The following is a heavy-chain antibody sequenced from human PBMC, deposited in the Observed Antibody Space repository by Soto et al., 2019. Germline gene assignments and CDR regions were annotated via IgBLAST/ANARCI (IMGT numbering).Heavy chain of an antibody. CDR2: ISGSGGST. V-gene: IGHV3-23*01. CDR1: GFTFGSYT. J-gene: IGHJ4*02. D-gene: IGHD3-10*01. CDR3: VKSPNDYASGSYPFDY. Sequence: EVQLLESGGGLVQPGGSLRLSCTASGFTFGSYTMSWVRQAPGKGLECVSRISGSGGSTDHADSVKGRFATSRDNSKKTLDLQMNSLRAADTAIYYCVKSPNDYASGSYPFDYWGQGTLVTVSS.